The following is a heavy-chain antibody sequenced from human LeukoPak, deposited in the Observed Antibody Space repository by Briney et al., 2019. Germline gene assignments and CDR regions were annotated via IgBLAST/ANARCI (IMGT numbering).Heavy chain of an antibody. D-gene: IGHD3-10*01. CDR3: ASGRLNYGSGLDY. CDR1: GSTFSSYA. J-gene: IGHJ4*02. CDR2: IIPIFGTA. V-gene: IGHV1-69*13. Sequence: ASVKVSCKTFGSTFSSYAISWVRQAPGRGLEWMGGIIPIFGTANYAQKFQGRVTITADESTSTAYMELSSLRSEDRAVYYCASGRLNYGSGLDYWGQGTLVTVSS.